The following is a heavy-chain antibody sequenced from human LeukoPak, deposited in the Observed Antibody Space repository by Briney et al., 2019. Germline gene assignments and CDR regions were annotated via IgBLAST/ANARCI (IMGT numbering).Heavy chain of an antibody. CDR1: GGSFSGYY. CDR3: ARRGRGEPDH. D-gene: IGHD3-16*01. J-gene: IGHJ4*02. V-gene: IGHV4-34*01. CDR2: ITHSGST. Sequence: SETLSLTCAVYGGSFSGYYWSWIRQPPGKGLEWIGEITHSGSTNYYPSLKSRVTLSVDTSKNQFSLKLRSVTAADTAVYYCARRGRGEPDHWDQGALVTVSS.